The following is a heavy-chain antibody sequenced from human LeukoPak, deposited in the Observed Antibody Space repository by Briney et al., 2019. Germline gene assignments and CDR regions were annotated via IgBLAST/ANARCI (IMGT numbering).Heavy chain of an antibody. CDR1: GVSISSYY. J-gene: IGHJ4*02. Sequence: PSETLSLTCTVSGVSISSYYWSWVRQPPGKELDWIGYIDYSGTTHYNPSLKSRVTISVDTSKNQFSLKLSSVTAADTAVYFCARHGGSYSFDYWGQGTLVSVSS. D-gene: IGHD1-26*01. V-gene: IGHV4-59*08. CDR2: IDYSGTT. CDR3: ARHGGSYSFDY.